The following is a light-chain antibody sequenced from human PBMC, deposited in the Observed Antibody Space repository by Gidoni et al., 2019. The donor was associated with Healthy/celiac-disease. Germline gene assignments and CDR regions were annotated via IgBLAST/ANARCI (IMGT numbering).Light chain of an antibody. CDR3: QQSYSTRWT. CDR1: QSISSY. J-gene: IGKJ1*01. Sequence: DIQMTQSPSSLSASVGDRVTITCRASQSISSYVYWYQQKPEKAPKLLIYAASSLQSGVPSRFSGSGAGTDFTLTISSLQPEDFATYYCQQSYSTRWTFGQGTKVEIK. CDR2: AAS. V-gene: IGKV1-39*01.